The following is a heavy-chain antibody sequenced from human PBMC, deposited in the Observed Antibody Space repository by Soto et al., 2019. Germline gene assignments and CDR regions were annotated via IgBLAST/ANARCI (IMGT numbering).Heavy chain of an antibody. J-gene: IGHJ6*02. CDR1: GFTFDDYA. V-gene: IGHV3-9*01. Sequence: EVQLVESGGGLVQPGRSLRLSCAASGFTFDDYAMHWVRQAPGKGLEWVSGISWNSGSIGYAGSVKGRFTISRDNAKNSLYLQMNSLRAEDTALYYCTKEGYYDFWSGYPMDVWGQGTTVTVSS. D-gene: IGHD3-3*01. CDR2: ISWNSGSI. CDR3: TKEGYYDFWSGYPMDV.